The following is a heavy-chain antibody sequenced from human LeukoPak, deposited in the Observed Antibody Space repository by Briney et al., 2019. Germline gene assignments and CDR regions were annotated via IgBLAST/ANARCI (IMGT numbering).Heavy chain of an antibody. D-gene: IGHD6-13*01. V-gene: IGHV4-34*01. CDR3: ARYSSSWDYHWYFDL. CDR2: INHSGST. J-gene: IGHJ2*01. CDR1: GGSFSRYY. Sequence: SETLSLTCAVYGGSFSRYYWTWIRQPPGKGLEWIGEINHSGSTNYNPSLKSRVTISVDTSKNQFSLKLSSVTAADTAVYYCARYSSSWDYHWYFDLWGRGTLVTVSS.